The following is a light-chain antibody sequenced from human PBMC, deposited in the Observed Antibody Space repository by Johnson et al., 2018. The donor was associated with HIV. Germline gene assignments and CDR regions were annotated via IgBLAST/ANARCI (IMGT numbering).Light chain of an antibody. Sequence: QSVLTQPPSVSAAPGQKVTISCSGSSSNIGDNSVFWYQHLPGTAPKLLIYDDNKRPSGIPDRFSGSKSGTSATLGITGLQTGDDADYYCGTWDNSLSAYVFGTGTKVTVL. J-gene: IGLJ1*01. CDR3: GTWDNSLSAYV. CDR1: SSNIGDNS. CDR2: DDN. V-gene: IGLV1-51*01.